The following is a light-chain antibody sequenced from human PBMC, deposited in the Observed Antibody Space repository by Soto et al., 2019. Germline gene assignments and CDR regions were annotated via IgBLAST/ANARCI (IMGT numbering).Light chain of an antibody. CDR3: QQRSNWPPIT. V-gene: IGKV3-11*01. CDR1: QSVSSY. CDR2: DAS. Sequence: EIVLTQSPATLSLSPGERATLSCRASQSVSSYLAWYQQKPGQAPRLLIYDASNMATGIPARFSGSGSGTDFPLTISSLEPEDFAVYYWQQRSNWPPITCGQGTRLEIK. J-gene: IGKJ5*01.